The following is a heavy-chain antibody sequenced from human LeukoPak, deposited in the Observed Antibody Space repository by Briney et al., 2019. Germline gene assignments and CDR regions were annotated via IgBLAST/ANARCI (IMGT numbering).Heavy chain of an antibody. CDR3: ARDGDPLLTTAYNWFDP. J-gene: IGHJ5*02. V-gene: IGHV1-69*06. CDR2: IIPIFGTA. D-gene: IGHD3-22*01. CDR1: GGTFSSYA. Sequence: GASVRVSCKASGGTFSSYAISWVRQAPGQGLEWMGGIIPIFGTANYAQKFQGRATITADKSTSTAYMELSSLRSEDTAVYYCARDGDPLLTTAYNWFDPWGQGTLVTVSS.